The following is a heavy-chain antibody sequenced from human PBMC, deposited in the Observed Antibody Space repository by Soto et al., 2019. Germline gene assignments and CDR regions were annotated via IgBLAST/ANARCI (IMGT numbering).Heavy chain of an antibody. Sequence: QVLLQESGPGLVKPSETLSLSGTVSGDSINSYYWSWIRQPPRKEMEWIGYVSHIWGSPYNPSLQSRVDISLDASKRQFLLQLTSGIATDTAVNYCARQGYGALHGLVDVWGQGTKVTVSS. D-gene: IGHD1-26*01. CDR2: VSHIWGS. V-gene: IGHV4-59*08. CDR1: GDSINSYY. CDR3: ARQGYGALHGLVDV. J-gene: IGHJ6*02.